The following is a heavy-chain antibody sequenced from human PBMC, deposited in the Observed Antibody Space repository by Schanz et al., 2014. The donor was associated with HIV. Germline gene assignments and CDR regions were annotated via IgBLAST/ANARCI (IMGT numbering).Heavy chain of an antibody. D-gene: IGHD1-7*01. CDR2: SGSGDNT. J-gene: IGHJ6*02. CDR3: ARAGQLALEQGWGNYYYYYYYGMDV. V-gene: IGHV3-53*02. CDR1: GFTVSSNY. Sequence: EVQLVETGGGLIQPGGSLRLSCTASGFTVSSNYMSWVRQAPGKGLEWVSTISGSGDNTFYADSVKGRFTISRDSSKNTLYLQMNSLRAEDTAVYYCARAGQLALEQGWGNYYYYYYYGMDVWGQGTTVTVS.